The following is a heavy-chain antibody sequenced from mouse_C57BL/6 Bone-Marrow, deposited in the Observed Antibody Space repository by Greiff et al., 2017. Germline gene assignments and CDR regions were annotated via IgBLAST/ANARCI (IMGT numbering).Heavy chain of an antibody. D-gene: IGHD1-1*01. J-gene: IGHJ4*01. V-gene: IGHV1-69*01. CDR2: IDPSDSYT. Sequence: QVQLQQPGAELVMPGASVKLSCKASGYTFTSYWMHWVKQRPGQGLEWIGEIDPSDSYTNYNQKFKGKSTLTVDKSSSTAYMQLSSLTSEDSAVYYCAISPFITTVCYAMDYWGQGTSVTVSS. CDR3: AISPFITTVCYAMDY. CDR1: GYTFTSYW.